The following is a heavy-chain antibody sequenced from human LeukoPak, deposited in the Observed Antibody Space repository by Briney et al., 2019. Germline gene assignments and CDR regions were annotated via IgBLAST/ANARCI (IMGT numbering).Heavy chain of an antibody. CDR3: ARDGVVVVPAALDN. J-gene: IGHJ4*02. Sequence: PGGSLRLSCAASGFTFRSYSMNWVRQAPGKGLEGVSYISSSSSAIYYADSVKGRFTISRDNAKNSLYLQMNSLRAEDTAVYYCARDGVVVVPAALDNWGQGTLVTVSS. V-gene: IGHV3-48*01. CDR2: ISSSSSAI. D-gene: IGHD2-2*01. CDR1: GFTFRSYS.